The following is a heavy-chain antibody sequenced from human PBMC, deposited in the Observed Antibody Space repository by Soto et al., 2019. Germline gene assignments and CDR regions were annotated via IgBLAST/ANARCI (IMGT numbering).Heavy chain of an antibody. J-gene: IGHJ5*02. CDR1: GFTFSSYE. D-gene: IGHD7-27*01. Sequence: GGSLRLSCAASGFTFSSYEMNWVRQAPGKGLEWVSYISSSGSTIYYADSVKGRFTISRDKAKNSLYLQMNSLRAEDTAVYYCARGPELGSWFDPWGQGTLVTVSS. V-gene: IGHV3-48*03. CDR2: ISSSGSTI. CDR3: ARGPELGSWFDP.